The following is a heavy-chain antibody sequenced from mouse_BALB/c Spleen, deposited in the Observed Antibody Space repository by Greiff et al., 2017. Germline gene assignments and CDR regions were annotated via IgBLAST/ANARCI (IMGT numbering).Heavy chain of an antibody. CDR3: TRSGAVGGEAMDY. CDR2: IYPGNSDT. Sequence: EVQLQQSGTVLARPGASVKMSCKASGYSFTSYWMHWVKQRPGQGLEWIGAIYPGNSDTSYNQKFKGKAKLTAVTSASTAYMELSSLTNEDSAVYYCTRSGAVGGEAMDYWGQGTSVTVSS. J-gene: IGHJ4*01. D-gene: IGHD1-1*01. CDR1: GYSFTSYW. V-gene: IGHV1-5*01.